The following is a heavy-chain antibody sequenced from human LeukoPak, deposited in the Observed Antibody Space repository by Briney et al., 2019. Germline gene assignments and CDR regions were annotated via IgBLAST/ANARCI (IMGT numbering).Heavy chain of an antibody. CDR1: GFTFSSYW. CDR3: ARVGYDFWSGYPWYFDY. D-gene: IGHD3-3*01. Sequence: TGGSLRLSCAASGFTFSSYWVSWVRQAPGKGLEWVANIKQDGSEKYYVDSVKGRFTISRDNAKNSLYLQMNSLRAEDTAVYYCARVGYDFWSGYPWYFDYWGQGTLVTVSS. V-gene: IGHV3-7*01. CDR2: IKQDGSEK. J-gene: IGHJ4*02.